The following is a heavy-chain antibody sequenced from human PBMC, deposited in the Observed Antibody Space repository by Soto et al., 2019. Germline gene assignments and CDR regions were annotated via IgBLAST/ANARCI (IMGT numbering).Heavy chain of an antibody. D-gene: IGHD5-18*01. J-gene: IGHJ4*02. V-gene: IGHV3-53*01. CDR1: GFTVSNNY. CDR2: IYSSGST. Sequence: EVQLVESGGGLIQPGGSLRLSCAASGFTVSNNYMTWVRQAPGKGLEWVSFIYSSGSTYYADSVKGRFTISRDNFKNTPTLQMNSLRAEDTAVYYCARGYSYTQPVFDYWGLGTLVTVSS. CDR3: ARGYSYTQPVFDY.